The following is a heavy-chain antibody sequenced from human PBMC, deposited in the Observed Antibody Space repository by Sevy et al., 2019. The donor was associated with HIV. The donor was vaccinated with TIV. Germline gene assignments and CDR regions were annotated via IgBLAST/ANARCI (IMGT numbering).Heavy chain of an antibody. Sequence: GGSLRLSCAASGFRSSSYWMLWVRQAPGKGLEWVANVNQDGSTKYYLDSVKGRFTISRDNAKNLVFLQMNSLTADDAALYYCVRAMASADSLWGQGTLVTVSS. D-gene: IGHD3-22*01. V-gene: IGHV3-7*01. CDR3: VRAMASADSL. CDR2: VNQDGSTK. J-gene: IGHJ4*02. CDR1: GFRSSSYW.